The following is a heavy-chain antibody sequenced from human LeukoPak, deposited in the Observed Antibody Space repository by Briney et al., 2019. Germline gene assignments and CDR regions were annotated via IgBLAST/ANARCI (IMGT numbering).Heavy chain of an antibody. CDR2: MNPNSGNT. CDR3: ARGRALPKRGRKNYYYMDV. J-gene: IGHJ6*03. V-gene: IGHV1-8*01. CDR1: GYAFTSYD. D-gene: IGHD1-26*01. Sequence: ASVKVSCKASGYAFTSYDINWVRQATGQGLEWMGWMNPNSGNTGYAQKFQGRVTMTRNTSISTAYMELSSLRSEDTAVYYCARGRALPKRGRKNYYYMDVWGKGTTVTVSS.